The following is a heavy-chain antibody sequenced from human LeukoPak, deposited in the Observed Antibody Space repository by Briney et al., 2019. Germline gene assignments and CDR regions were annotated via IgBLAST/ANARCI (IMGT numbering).Heavy chain of an antibody. CDR1: GFTFSSYA. CDR2: ISSNGAST. CDR3: ATTEFLDH. V-gene: IGHV3-23*01. J-gene: IGHJ4*02. D-gene: IGHD3-10*01. Sequence: GGSLRLSCAASGFTFSSYAMSWVRQAPGKGLEWVSGISSNGASTYYVDSVKGRFTISRDNSKNTLFLQMNSLRVEDTAVYYCATTEFLDHWGQGTLVTVSS.